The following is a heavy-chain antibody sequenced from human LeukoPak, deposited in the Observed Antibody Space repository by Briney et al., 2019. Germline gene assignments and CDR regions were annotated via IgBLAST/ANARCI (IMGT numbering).Heavy chain of an antibody. CDR2: IYYSGST. D-gene: IGHD6-6*01. CDR3: ARLWQLVDYFDY. V-gene: IGHV4-59*08. CDR1: GGSISSYF. Sequence: SETLSLTCTVSGGSISSYFWSWIRQPPGKGLEWIGYIYYSGSTNYNPSLKSRVTISVDTSKNQFSLKLSSVTAADTAVYYCARLWQLVDYFDYWGQGTLVTVSS. J-gene: IGHJ4*02.